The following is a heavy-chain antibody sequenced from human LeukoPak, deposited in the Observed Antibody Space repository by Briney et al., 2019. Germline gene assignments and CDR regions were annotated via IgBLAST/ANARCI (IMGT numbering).Heavy chain of an antibody. CDR2: INWNGAGT. D-gene: IGHD5-18*01. CDR1: GFTFDDYG. V-gene: IGHV3-20*04. J-gene: IGHJ4*02. CDR3: ARDCSYGAFDY. Sequence: PGGSLRLSCAASGFTFDDYGMSWVRQAPGKGPEWVSGINWNGAGTGYADSVKGRLTISRDKAKNSLYLQMNSLRAEDTALYYCARDCSYGAFDYWGQGALVTVSS.